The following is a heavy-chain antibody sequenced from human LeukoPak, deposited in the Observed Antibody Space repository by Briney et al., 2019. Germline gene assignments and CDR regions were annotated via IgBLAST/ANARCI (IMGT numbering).Heavy chain of an antibody. CDR3: ARGTYFDY. CDR1: GGTFSSYA. CDR2: IIPIFGTA. J-gene: IGHJ4*02. Sequence: SVKVSCKASGGTFSSYAISWVRQAPGQGLEWMGGIIPIFGTANYAQKLQGRVTMTTDTSTSTAYMELRSLRSDDTAVYYCARGTYFDYWGRGTLVTVSS. V-gene: IGHV1-69*05.